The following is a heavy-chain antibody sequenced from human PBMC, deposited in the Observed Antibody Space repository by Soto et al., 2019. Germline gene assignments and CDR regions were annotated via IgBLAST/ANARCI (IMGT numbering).Heavy chain of an antibody. CDR1: AFTSSDYG. D-gene: IGHD3-3*01. J-gene: IGHJ4*02. CDR3: AREGFWSGYDDYYFDS. CDR2: IWYDGSRE. V-gene: IGHV3-33*01. Sequence: PGGSLRPSCAASAFTSSDYGMHWVRQAPGKGLEWVAVIWYDGSREHYAHSVRGRFTISRDNAKDTLYLQVTSLRDDDTAVYYCAREGFWSGYDDYYFDSWGQGTLVTVSS.